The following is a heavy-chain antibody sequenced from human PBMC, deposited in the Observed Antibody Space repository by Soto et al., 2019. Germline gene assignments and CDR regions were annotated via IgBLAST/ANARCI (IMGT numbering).Heavy chain of an antibody. CDR1: GGSISSYY. J-gene: IGHJ4*02. CDR3: ARRWGRTFDY. CDR2: IYYSGST. V-gene: IGHV4-59*08. Sequence: QVQLQESGPGLVKPSETLSLTCTVYGGSISSYYWSWIRQPPGKGLEWIGSIYYSGSTNYNPSLKSRVTISVDTSKNQFSLKLSAVTAAETAVYYCARRWGRTFDYCGQGTLVTVSS. D-gene: IGHD7-27*01.